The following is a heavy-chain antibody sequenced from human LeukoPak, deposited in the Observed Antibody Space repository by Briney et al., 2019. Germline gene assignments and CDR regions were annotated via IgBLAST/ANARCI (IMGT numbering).Heavy chain of an antibody. V-gene: IGHV3-9*01. CDR1: GFTFDDYA. D-gene: IGHD3-22*01. CDR3: AKDITYDSSPSGALFAFDI. CDR2: ISWNSGSI. Sequence: GRSLRLSCAASGFTFDDYAMHWVRQAPGKGLEWVSGISWNSGSIGYADSVKGRFTISRDNAKNSLYLQMNSLRAEDTALYYCAKDITYDSSPSGALFAFDIWGQGTMVTVSS. J-gene: IGHJ3*02.